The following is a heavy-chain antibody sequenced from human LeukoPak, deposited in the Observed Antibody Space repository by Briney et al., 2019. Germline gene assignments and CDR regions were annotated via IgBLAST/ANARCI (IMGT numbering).Heavy chain of an antibody. Sequence: ASVKVSCKASGYTFTGYYMHWVRQAPGQGLEWMGWINLNSGGTNYAQKFQGWVTMTRDTSISTDYMEMSRLRYDDTVVYYCARGGSSGGYLPNYFDYWGQGTLVTVSS. V-gene: IGHV1-2*04. CDR1: GYTFTGYY. CDR2: INLNSGGT. J-gene: IGHJ4*02. CDR3: ARGGSSGGYLPNYFDY. D-gene: IGHD2-15*01.